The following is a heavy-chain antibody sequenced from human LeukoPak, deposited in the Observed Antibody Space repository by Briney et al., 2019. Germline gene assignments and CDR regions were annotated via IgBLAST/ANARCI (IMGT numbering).Heavy chain of an antibody. CDR1: GYTFTGYY. J-gene: IGHJ4*02. Sequence: ASVKVSFKASGYTFTGYYMHWVRQAPGQGLEWMGWINPNSGGTNYAQKFQGRVTMTRDTSISTAYMELSRLRSDDTAVYYCARDPAYCGGDCYSDYWGQGTLVTVSS. V-gene: IGHV1-2*02. D-gene: IGHD2-21*02. CDR3: ARDPAYCGGDCYSDY. CDR2: INPNSGGT.